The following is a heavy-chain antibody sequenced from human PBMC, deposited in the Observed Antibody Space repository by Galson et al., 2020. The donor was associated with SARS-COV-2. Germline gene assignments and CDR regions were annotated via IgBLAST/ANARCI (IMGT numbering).Heavy chain of an antibody. V-gene: IGHV1-69*01. Sequence: KISCKASGGTFSSYAISWVRQAPGQGLEWMGGIIPIFGTANYAQKFQGRVTITADESTSTAYMELSSLRSEDTAVYYCARAFWRSGVGPGTPYYYYGMDVWGQGTTVTVSS. CDR3: ARAFWRSGVGPGTPYYYYGMDV. D-gene: IGHD3-3*01. CDR1: GGTFSSYA. CDR2: IIPIFGTA. J-gene: IGHJ6*02.